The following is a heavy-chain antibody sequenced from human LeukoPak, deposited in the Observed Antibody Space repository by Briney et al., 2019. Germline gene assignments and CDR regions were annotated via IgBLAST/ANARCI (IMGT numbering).Heavy chain of an antibody. D-gene: IGHD6-13*01. Sequence: SVKVSCKASGGTFSSSAISWVRQAPGQGLEWVGRIIPIFGTANYAQKFQGRVTITTDESTSTAYMELSSLRSEDTAVYYCARESLGIAAYDYWGQGTLVTVSS. CDR3: ARESLGIAAYDY. J-gene: IGHJ4*02. V-gene: IGHV1-69*05. CDR2: IIPIFGTA. CDR1: GGTFSSSA.